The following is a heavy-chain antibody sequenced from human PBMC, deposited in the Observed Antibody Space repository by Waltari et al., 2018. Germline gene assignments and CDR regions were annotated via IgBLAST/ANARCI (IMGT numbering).Heavy chain of an antibody. CDR3: ARGPSGPPPAPMDV. V-gene: IGHV4-61*02. J-gene: IGHJ6*04. Sequence: QVQLQESGPGLVKPSQTLSLTCTVSGGSISSGSYYWSWIRQPAGKGLEWIGRIYTSGSTNYNPSLKSRVTISVDTSKNQFSLKLSSVTAADTAVYYCARGPSGPPPAPMDVWGKGTTVTVSS. D-gene: IGHD3-10*01. CDR2: IYTSGST. CDR1: GGSISSGSYY.